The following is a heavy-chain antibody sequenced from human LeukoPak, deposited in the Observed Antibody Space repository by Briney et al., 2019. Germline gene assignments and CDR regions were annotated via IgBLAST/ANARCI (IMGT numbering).Heavy chain of an antibody. CDR3: AGSSAGHEGRGYRPFDY. Sequence: GGSLRLSCEASVHAFSIYIMTCAPHAPGKGLECVVNIKKDGSEQHYVESVKGRFHISRDNAKNSLYLQMNSLRAEDTAVYYCAGSSAGHEGRGYRPFDYWGQGTLVTVSS. J-gene: IGHJ4*02. V-gene: IGHV3-7*04. D-gene: IGHD3-22*01. CDR1: VHAFSIYI. CDR2: IKKDGSEQ.